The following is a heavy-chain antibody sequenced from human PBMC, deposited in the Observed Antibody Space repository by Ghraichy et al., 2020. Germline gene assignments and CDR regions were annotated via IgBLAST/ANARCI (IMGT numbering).Heavy chain of an antibody. J-gene: IGHJ4*02. Sequence: LSLTCAASGFTFSSYAMHWVRQAPGKGLEWVAVISYDGSNKYYADSVKGRFTISRDNSKNTLYLQMNSLRAEDTAVYYCALEMATSSFDYWGQGTLVTVSS. D-gene: IGHD5-24*01. V-gene: IGHV3-30-3*01. CDR1: GFTFSSYA. CDR3: ALEMATSSFDY. CDR2: ISYDGSNK.